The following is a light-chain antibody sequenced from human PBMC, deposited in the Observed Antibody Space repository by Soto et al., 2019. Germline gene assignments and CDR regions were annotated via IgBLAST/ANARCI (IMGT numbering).Light chain of an antibody. CDR1: QDINNY. V-gene: IGKV1-33*01. CDR3: QQYGNLLWT. J-gene: IGKJ1*01. Sequence: DIQMTQSPSSLSASVGDRVTITCQASQDINNYLNWYRHKPGKAPELLIYDASNLETGVPSRFSGGGSGTHFTFTISSLQPEDIATYYCQQYGNLLWTFGQGTKVEIK. CDR2: DAS.